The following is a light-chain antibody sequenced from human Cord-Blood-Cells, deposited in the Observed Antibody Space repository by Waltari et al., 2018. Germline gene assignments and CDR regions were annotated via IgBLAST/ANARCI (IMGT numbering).Light chain of an antibody. CDR3: SSYTSSSTFV. V-gene: IGLV2-14*01. Sequence: QSALTQPASVSGSPGQSITISCPGTRSDVGGYNCVSWYQQHPGNAPKLMIYDVSKRPSGVSNRFSGSKSGNTASLTISGLQTEDEADYYCSSYTSSSTFVFGGGTKLTVL. CDR2: DVS. J-gene: IGLJ3*02. CDR1: RSDVGGYNC.